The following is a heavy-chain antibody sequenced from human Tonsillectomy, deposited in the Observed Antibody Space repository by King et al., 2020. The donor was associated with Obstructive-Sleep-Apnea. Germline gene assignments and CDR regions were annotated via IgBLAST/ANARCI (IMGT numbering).Heavy chain of an antibody. CDR2: IYYSGST. Sequence: QLQESGPELVKPSETLSLTCTVSGDSISTYYWSWIRQPPGKGLEWIGYIYYSGSTSYNASLKSRVTISVDTSKNQFSLKLRSVTAADTAVYYCARDLGYSYGIDYWGQGTLVTVSS. V-gene: IGHV4-59*01. CDR1: GDSISTYY. J-gene: IGHJ4*02. D-gene: IGHD5-18*01. CDR3: ARDLGYSYGIDY.